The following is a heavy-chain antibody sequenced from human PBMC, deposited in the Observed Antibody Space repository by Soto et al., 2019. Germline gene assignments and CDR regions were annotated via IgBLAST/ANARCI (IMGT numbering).Heavy chain of an antibody. D-gene: IGHD4-17*01. V-gene: IGHV1-2*04. CDR1: GYTFTGYY. CDR2: INPNSGGT. CDR3: ARGGITTVTKLPYYFDY. J-gene: IGHJ4*02. Sequence: ASVKVSCKASGYTFTGYYMHWVRQAPGQGLEWMGWINPNSGGTNYAQKFQGWVTMTRDTSISTAYMELSRLRSDDTAVYYCARGGITTVTKLPYYFDYWGQGTLVTVSS.